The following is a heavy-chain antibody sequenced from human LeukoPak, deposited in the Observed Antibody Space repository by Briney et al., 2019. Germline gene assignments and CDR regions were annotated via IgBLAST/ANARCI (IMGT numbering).Heavy chain of an antibody. CDR1: GGTFSSCA. V-gene: IGHV1-69*05. D-gene: IGHD3-22*01. J-gene: IGHJ4*02. CDR2: IIPIFGTA. CDR3: ARDSHYYDSSGYYYRFDY. Sequence: EASVKVSCKASGGTFSSCAISWVRQAPGQGLEWMGRIIPIFGTANYAQKFQGRVTITTDESTSTAYMELSSLRSEDTAVYYCARDSHYYDSSGYYYRFDYWGQGTLVTVSS.